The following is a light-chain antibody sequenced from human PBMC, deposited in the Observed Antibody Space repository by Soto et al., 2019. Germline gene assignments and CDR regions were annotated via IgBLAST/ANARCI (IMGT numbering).Light chain of an antibody. Sequence: EILMTQSPATPSVSPGERATLSCRASQSVDSNLAWYQQKPGQAPRLLIYGASTRATGISARFSGSGSGTEFTLTISSLQSEDFGVYYCQQYNNWWTFGQGTKVDIK. J-gene: IGKJ1*01. V-gene: IGKV3-15*01. CDR3: QQYNNWWT. CDR2: GAS. CDR1: QSVDSN.